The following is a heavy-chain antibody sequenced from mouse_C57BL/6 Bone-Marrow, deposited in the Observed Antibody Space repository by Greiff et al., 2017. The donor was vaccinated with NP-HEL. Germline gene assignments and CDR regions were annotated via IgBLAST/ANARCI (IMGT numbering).Heavy chain of an antibody. CDR1: GYTFTSYW. J-gene: IGHJ2*01. CDR2: IHPNSGST. V-gene: IGHV1-64*01. Sequence: VQLQQSGAELVKPGASVKLSCKASGYTFTSYWMHWVKQRPGQGLEWIGMIHPNSGSTNYNEKFKSKATLTVDKSSSTAYMQLSSLTSEDSAVYYCAREGGIICLDYWGQGTTLTVSS. CDR3: AREGGIICLDY.